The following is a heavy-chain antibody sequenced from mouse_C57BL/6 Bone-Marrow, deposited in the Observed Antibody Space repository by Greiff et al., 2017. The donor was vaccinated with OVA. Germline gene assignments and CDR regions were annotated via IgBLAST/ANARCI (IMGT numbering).Heavy chain of an antibody. CDR1: GYTFTSYG. J-gene: IGHJ4*01. CDR3: ASIFNYYGTSY. Sequence: VQLQESGAELARPGASVKLSCKASGYTFTSYGISWVTQRTGQGLEWIGEIYPRSGNTYYNEKFKGKATLTADKSSSTAYMELRSLTSEDSAVYFCASIFNYYGTSYWGQGTSVTVSS. CDR2: IYPRSGNT. V-gene: IGHV1-81*01. D-gene: IGHD1-1*01.